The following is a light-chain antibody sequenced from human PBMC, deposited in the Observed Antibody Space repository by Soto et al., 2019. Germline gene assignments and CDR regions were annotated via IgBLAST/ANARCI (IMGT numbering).Light chain of an antibody. Sequence: IQLTQSPSSLSASVGDRVTITCRAGQGISSSLAWYQQKPGKAPNLLISTASTLQTGVPSWFSGSGSGTDFALTISSLQPEDFATYYCQQIDSYPRTFGQGTKVEIK. CDR3: QQIDSYPRT. CDR2: TAS. V-gene: IGKV1-9*01. CDR1: QGISSS. J-gene: IGKJ1*01.